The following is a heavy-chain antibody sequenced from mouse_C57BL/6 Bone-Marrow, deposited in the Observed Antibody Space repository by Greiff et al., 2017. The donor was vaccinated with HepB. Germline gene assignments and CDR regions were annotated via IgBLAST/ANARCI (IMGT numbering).Heavy chain of an antibody. D-gene: IGHD1-1*01. Sequence: QVQLQQSGAELVRPGASVKMSCKASGYTFTSYNMHWVKQTPRQGLEWIGAIYPGNGDTSYNQKFKGKATLTVDKSSSTAYMQLSSLTCEDSAVYFCARRKRGSSYRYFDYWGQGTTLTVSS. J-gene: IGHJ2*01. CDR2: IYPGNGDT. V-gene: IGHV1-12*01. CDR1: GYTFTSYN. CDR3: ARRKRGSSYRYFDY.